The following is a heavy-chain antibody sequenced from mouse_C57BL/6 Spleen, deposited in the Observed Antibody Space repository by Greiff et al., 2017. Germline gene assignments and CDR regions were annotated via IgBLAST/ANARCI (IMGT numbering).Heavy chain of an antibody. Sequence: VQGVESGPGLVAPSQSLSITCTVSGFSLTSYGVDWVRQSPGKGLEWLGVIWGVGSTNYNSALKSRLSISKDNSKSQVFLKMNSLQTDDTAMYYCASAQTAQVPFAYWGQGTLVTVSA. CDR2: IWGVGST. CDR3: ASAQTAQVPFAY. V-gene: IGHV2-6*01. CDR1: GFSLTSYG. J-gene: IGHJ3*01. D-gene: IGHD3-2*02.